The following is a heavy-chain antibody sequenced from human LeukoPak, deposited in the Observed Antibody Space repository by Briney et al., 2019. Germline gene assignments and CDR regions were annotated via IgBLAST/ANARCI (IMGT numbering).Heavy chain of an antibody. J-gene: IGHJ4*02. CDR1: GYTFTSYG. CDR3: ARDQRYYYDSSGYYSN. V-gene: IGHV1-69*04. Sequence: ASVKVSCKASGYTFTSYGIIWVRQAPGQGLEWMGRIIPILGIANYAQKFQGRVTITADKSTSTAYMELSSLRSEDTAVYYCARDQRYYYDSSGYYSNWGQGTLVTVSS. D-gene: IGHD3-22*01. CDR2: IIPILGIA.